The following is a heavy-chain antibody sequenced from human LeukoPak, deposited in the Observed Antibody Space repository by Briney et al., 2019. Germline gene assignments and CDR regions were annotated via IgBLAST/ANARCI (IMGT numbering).Heavy chain of an antibody. J-gene: IGHJ4*02. V-gene: IGHV3-15*01. D-gene: IGHD3-10*01. CDR2: IKSKTDGGTT. Sequence: KAGGSLRLSCAASGFTFSNAWMSWVRQAPGKGLEWVGRIKSKTDGGTTDYAAPVKGRFTILRDDSKNTLYLQMNSLKTEDTAVYYCTTDYGSGSYHYFNYWGQGTLVTVSS. CDR3: TTDYGSGSYHYFNY. CDR1: GFTFSNAW.